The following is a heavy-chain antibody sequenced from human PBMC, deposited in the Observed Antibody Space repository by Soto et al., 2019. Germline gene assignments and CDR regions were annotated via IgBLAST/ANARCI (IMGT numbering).Heavy chain of an antibody. V-gene: IGHV5-51*01. Sequence: PGESLKISCKGSGYSFTRYWIGWVRQMPGKGLEWMGIIYPGDSDTRYSPSFQGQVTISADRSISTAYLQWSSLKASDTAIYYCVRDALRGGSYYSGLDVWGQGKTVTVSS. CDR3: VRDALRGGSYYSGLDV. D-gene: IGHD6-25*01. J-gene: IGHJ6*02. CDR2: IYPGDSDT. CDR1: GYSFTRYW.